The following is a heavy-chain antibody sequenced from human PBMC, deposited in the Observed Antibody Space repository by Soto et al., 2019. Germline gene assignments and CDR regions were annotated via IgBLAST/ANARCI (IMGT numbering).Heavy chain of an antibody. CDR3: ARNYGGNYQVFDL. D-gene: IGHD4-4*01. CDR1: GDASSRHY. CDR2: FFHTGTA. V-gene: IGHV4-59*11. J-gene: IGHJ2*01. Sequence: QVQLQESGPGLVKPSETLALHCSVSGDASSRHYWSWIRQSPGKVLEWLGYFFHTGTALYNPSLRSRVTMSVHTSKNQLSLKLPSVIPAETAVYYCARNYGGNYQVFDLWGRGTQVTVSS.